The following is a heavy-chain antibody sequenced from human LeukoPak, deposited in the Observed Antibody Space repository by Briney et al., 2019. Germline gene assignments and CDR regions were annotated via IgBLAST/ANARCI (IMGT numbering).Heavy chain of an antibody. CDR3: ARAYSSSWYFNWFDP. CDR1: GGSISSGYSY. Sequence: PSETLSLTCTVSGGSISSGYSYWTWVRQPAGKGLEWIGSIYYSGSTYYNPSLKSRVTMSVDTSKNQFSLKLSSVTAAGTAVYYCARAYSSSWYFNWFDPWGQGTLVAVSS. D-gene: IGHD6-13*01. CDR2: IYYSGST. J-gene: IGHJ5*02. V-gene: IGHV4-39*07.